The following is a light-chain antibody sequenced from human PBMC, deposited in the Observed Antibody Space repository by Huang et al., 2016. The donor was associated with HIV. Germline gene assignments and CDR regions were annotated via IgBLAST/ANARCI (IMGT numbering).Light chain of an antibody. CDR1: QSLVHSDGNTY. Sequence: DVVMTQSPLFLPVTLGQPASISCRSSQSLVHSDGNTYLTWFQHRPGQSPRSLIYKVSNRDSGVPDRFSGSGSGTDFTLKISRVEAEDLGVYYCMQGTHWPPYTFGQGTKLEIK. CDR2: KVS. CDR3: MQGTHWPPYT. J-gene: IGKJ2*01. V-gene: IGKV2-30*02.